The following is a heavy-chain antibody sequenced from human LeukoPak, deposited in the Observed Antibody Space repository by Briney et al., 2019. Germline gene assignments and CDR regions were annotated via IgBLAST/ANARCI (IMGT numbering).Heavy chain of an antibody. CDR1: GFTFSNAW. D-gene: IGHD5-12*01. V-gene: IGHV3-15*01. J-gene: IGHJ4*02. CDR3: SRQIRATTDYFDY. Sequence: GGSLRLSCAASGFTFSNAWMSWVRQAPGKGLEWVGRIKSKTDGGTTDYAAPVKGRFTISRDDSKNTLYLQMNSLKTEDTAVYYCSRQIRATTDYFDYWGQGTLVTVSS. CDR2: IKSKTDGGTT.